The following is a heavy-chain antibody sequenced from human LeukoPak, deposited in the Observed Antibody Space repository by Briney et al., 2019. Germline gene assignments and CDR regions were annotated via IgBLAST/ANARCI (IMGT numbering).Heavy chain of an antibody. CDR1: GYTLTELS. D-gene: IGHD3-10*01. CDR3: ASFSYGSGSYYNFIVY. J-gene: IGHJ4*02. V-gene: IGHV1-24*01. Sequence: GSVKVSCKVSGYTLTELSMHWVRQAPGKGLEWMGGFDPEDGETIYAQKFQGRVTMTEDTSTDTAYMELSSLRSEDTAVYYCASFSYGSGSYYNFIVYWGQGTLVTVSS. CDR2: FDPEDGET.